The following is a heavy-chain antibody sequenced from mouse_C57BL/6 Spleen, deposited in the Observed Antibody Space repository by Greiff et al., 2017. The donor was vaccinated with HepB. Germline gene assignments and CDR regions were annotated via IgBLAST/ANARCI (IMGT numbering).Heavy chain of an antibody. D-gene: IGHD1-1*01. CDR2: IDPSDSET. V-gene: IGHV1-52*01. J-gene: IGHJ1*03. Sequence: VQLQQPGAELVRPGSSVKLSCKASGYTFTSYWMHWVKQRPIQGLEWIGNIDPSDSETHYNQKFKDKATLTVDKSSSTAYMQLSSLTSEDSAVYYCAWDDGSSYWYFDVWGTGTTVTVSS. CDR1: GYTFTSYW. CDR3: AWDDGSSYWYFDV.